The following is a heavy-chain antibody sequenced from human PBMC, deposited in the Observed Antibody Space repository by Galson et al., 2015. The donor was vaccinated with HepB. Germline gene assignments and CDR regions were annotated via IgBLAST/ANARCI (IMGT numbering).Heavy chain of an antibody. J-gene: IGHJ4*02. V-gene: IGHV4-31*03. CDR1: SGSISSGGYY. D-gene: IGHD6-19*01. Sequence: TLSLTCTVSSGSISSGGYYWSWIRQHPGKGLEWIGYIYNSGSTYYNPSLKSRVIMSVDTSKNQFSLKLSSVTAADTAVYYCARVGSGWYRYYFAYWGQGTLVTVPS. CDR2: IYNSGST. CDR3: ARVGSGWYRYYFAY.